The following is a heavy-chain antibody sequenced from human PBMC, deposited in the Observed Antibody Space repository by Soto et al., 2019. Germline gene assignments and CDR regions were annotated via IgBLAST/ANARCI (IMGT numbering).Heavy chain of an antibody. CDR1: GYSFTSYW. V-gene: IGHV5-10-1*01. Sequence: GESLKISCKGSGYSFTSYWISWVRQMPGKGLAWMGRIDPSDSYTNYSPSFQGHVTISADKSISTAYLQWSSLKASDTAMYYCARASIVVVVAATPDAFDIWGQGTMVTVSS. CDR2: IDPSDSYT. J-gene: IGHJ3*02. D-gene: IGHD2-15*01. CDR3: ARASIVVVVAATPDAFDI.